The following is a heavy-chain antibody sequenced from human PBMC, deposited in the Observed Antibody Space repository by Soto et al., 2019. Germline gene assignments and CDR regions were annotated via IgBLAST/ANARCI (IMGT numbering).Heavy chain of an antibody. V-gene: IGHV4-39*01. J-gene: IGHJ3*02. CDR3: ARHRPAVVITFGGRAHAFDI. D-gene: IGHD3-16*01. CDR1: GGSISSSSYY. CDR2: IYYSGST. Sequence: ASETLSLTCTVSGGSISSSSYYWGWIRQPPGKGLEWIGSIYYSGSTYYNPSLKSRVTISVDTSKNQFSLKLSSVTAADTAVCYCARHRPAVVITFGGRAHAFDIWGQGTMVTVSS.